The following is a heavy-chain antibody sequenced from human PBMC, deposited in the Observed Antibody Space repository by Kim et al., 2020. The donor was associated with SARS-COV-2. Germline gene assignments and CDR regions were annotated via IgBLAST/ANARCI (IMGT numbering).Heavy chain of an antibody. CDR3: ARYSGGWGGADY. Sequence: YSANSVEGRFTITRDNAKNSLDLQINSLRAEDTAVYYCARYSGGWGGADYWGQGTLVTVSS. J-gene: IGHJ4*02. V-gene: IGHV3-11*04. D-gene: IGHD6-19*01.